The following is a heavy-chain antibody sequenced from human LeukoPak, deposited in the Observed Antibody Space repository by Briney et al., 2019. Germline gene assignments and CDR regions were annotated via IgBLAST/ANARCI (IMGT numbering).Heavy chain of an antibody. Sequence: PSETLSLTCTVSGGSISSYYWSWIRQPPGKGLEWIGYIYYSGSTNYNPSLKSRVTISVDTSKNQFSLKLSSVTAADTAVYYCARDASGSFDYWGQGTLVTVSS. CDR1: GGSISSYY. CDR3: ARDASGSFDY. J-gene: IGHJ4*02. D-gene: IGHD5-12*01. V-gene: IGHV4-59*01. CDR2: IYYSGST.